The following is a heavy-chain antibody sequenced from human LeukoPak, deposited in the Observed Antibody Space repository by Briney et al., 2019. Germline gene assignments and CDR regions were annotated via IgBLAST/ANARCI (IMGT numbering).Heavy chain of an antibody. J-gene: IGHJ4*02. CDR1: PFTFRQFA. CDR3: AKGSISGCAKFDY. CDR2: IGGSGGGT. Sequence: GGSLRLSCLASPFTFRQFAMTLLRQAPGKGLEWVSTIGGSGGGTFYADSVKGRFTISRDNSKNTLYLQMNSLRVDDTAVYYCAKGSISGCAKFDYWGQGTLVTVSS. V-gene: IGHV3-23*01. D-gene: IGHD6-19*01.